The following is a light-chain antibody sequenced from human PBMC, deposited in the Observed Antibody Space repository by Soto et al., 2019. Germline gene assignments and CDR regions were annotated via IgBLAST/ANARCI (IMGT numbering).Light chain of an antibody. Sequence: AIQMTQSPSSRSASVGERVTSTCRASQGIRSELGWYQQKPGKAPKLLIYDASSLESGVPSRFSGTGSGTEFTLTISSLQPDDFATYYCQQYKSYWTFGQGT. J-gene: IGKJ1*01. CDR2: DAS. V-gene: IGKV1-13*02. CDR3: QQYKSYWT. CDR1: QGIRSE.